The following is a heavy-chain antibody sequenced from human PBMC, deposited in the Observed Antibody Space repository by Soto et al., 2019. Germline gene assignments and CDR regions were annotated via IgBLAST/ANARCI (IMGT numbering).Heavy chain of an antibody. D-gene: IGHD1-26*01. CDR2: ISGSGGST. CDR1: GFTFSSYA. J-gene: IGHJ4*02. CDR3: ARRGSGSYYDY. Sequence: EVQLLESGGGLVQPGGSLRLSCAASGFTFSSYAMRWVRQAPGKGLEWVSAISGSGGSTYYADSVKGRFTISRDNSKNTVYLQMNRLRGEDKAVYYCARRGSGSYYDYWGQGTLVTVSS. V-gene: IGHV3-23*01.